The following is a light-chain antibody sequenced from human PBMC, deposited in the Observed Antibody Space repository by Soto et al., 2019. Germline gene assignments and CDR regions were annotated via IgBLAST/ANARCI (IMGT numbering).Light chain of an antibody. CDR1: SSDVGAYKY. J-gene: IGLJ3*02. V-gene: IGLV2-8*01. CDR3: TAYVGSNIWV. CDR2: EVS. Sequence: QSVLTQPPSASGSPGQSVTISCTGTSSDVGAYKYVSWYQQYPGKAPKLMIYEVSKRPSGVPDRFSGSKSGNTASLTVSGLQGEDEADYYRTAYVGSNIWVFGGGTKHTVL.